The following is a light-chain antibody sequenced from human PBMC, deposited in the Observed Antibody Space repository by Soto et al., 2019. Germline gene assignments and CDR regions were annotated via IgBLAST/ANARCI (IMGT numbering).Light chain of an antibody. CDR2: DVI. J-gene: IGLJ1*01. Sequence: SVVSRPASVCGSPGQSISISCTGTSSDVGGYTYVSWYQQHPGKAPKLIIYDVINRPSGVSNRFSGSKSGNTASLTISGLQADDEDDYYCSSYKNLNTPVFGTGTKVTVL. CDR3: SSYKNLNTPV. CDR1: SSDVGGYTY. V-gene: IGLV2-14*01.